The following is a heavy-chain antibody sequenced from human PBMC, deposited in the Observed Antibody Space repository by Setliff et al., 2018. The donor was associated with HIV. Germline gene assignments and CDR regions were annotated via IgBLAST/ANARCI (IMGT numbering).Heavy chain of an antibody. V-gene: IGHV3-23*01. CDR1: GFTFSTYA. D-gene: IGHD2-2*01. Sequence: GGSLRLSCAASGFTFSTYAMSWVRQAPGKGLEWVSGISGGGYTTYYADSVKGRFTISRDNSKNTIYLQMNSLRAEDTAVYYCAKDRGEVPTAFFDYWGQETLVTVSS. J-gene: IGHJ4*02. CDR3: AKDRGEVPTAFFDY. CDR2: ISGGGYTT.